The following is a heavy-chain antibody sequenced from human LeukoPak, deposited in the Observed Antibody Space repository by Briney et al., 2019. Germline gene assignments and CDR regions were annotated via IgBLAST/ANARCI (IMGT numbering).Heavy chain of an antibody. CDR3: ARYRHTQAAGSIDY. D-gene: IGHD6-19*01. J-gene: IGHJ4*02. V-gene: IGHV4-39*07. CDR1: GGSISSSSYY. Sequence: SETLSLTCSVSGGSISSSSYYWGWIRQPPGKGLDWIGNIYYDGSTYNNPSLKSRVTISLDTSKNQFSLKLSSVTAADRAVYYCARYRHTQAAGSIDYWGQGTLVTVSS. CDR2: IYYDGST.